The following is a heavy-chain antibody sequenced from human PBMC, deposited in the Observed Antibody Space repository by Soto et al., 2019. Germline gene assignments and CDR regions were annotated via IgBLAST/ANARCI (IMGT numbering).Heavy chain of an antibody. CDR1: GYMFTTYG. J-gene: IGHJ4*02. CDR3: ARTGGGMAARPLEY. CDR2: ISAYNGNK. V-gene: IGHV1-18*04. Sequence: QVQLVQSGGEVKKPGASAEVSCRTSGYMFTTYGMSWVRQAPGQGLEWMAWISAYNGNKKYAQKFQGRVTMTTDTSTSTVSMELRNLTSDDTCTYFCARTGGGMAARPLEYWGQGTLVTVSS. D-gene: IGHD6-6*01.